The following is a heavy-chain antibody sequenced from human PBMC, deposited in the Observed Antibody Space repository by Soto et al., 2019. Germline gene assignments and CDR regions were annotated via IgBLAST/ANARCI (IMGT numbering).Heavy chain of an antibody. Sequence: QVQLVQSGAEVKKPGASVKVSCNASGYTFTSYDINWVRQATGQGLEWMGWMNPNSGNTGYAQKFQGRVTMPRNTSISTAYMQLSSLRSRDTAVYYCAREISGSYRFVYWGQGTLVTVSS. V-gene: IGHV1-8*01. CDR3: AREISGSYRFVY. D-gene: IGHD1-26*01. CDR2: MNPNSGNT. J-gene: IGHJ4*02. CDR1: GYTFTSYD.